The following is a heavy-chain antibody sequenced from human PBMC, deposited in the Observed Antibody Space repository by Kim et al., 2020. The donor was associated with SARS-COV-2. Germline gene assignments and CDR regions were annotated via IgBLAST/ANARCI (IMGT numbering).Heavy chain of an antibody. CDR2: NT. D-gene: IGHD3-10*01. Sequence: NTGYAQKFQSRVTMTRNTSISTAYMELSSLRSADTAVYYCARGYYGSGKSWGQGTLVTVSS. J-gene: IGHJ5*02. CDR3: ARGYYGSGKS. V-gene: IGHV1-8*01.